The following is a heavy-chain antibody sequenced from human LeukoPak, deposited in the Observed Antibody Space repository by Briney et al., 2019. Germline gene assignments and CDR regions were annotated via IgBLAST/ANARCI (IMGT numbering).Heavy chain of an antibody. J-gene: IGHJ4*02. CDR1: GFIFDDYG. CDR2: INWNGGST. Sequence: SGGSLRLSCAASGFIFDDYGMSWVRQAPGKGLEWVTGINWNGGSTGYADPVKGRFTISRDNAKNSLYVQMNSLRAEDTALYYCARGGYSGSYFAYWGQGTLVTVSS. CDR3: ARGGYSGSYFAY. V-gene: IGHV3-20*04. D-gene: IGHD1-26*01.